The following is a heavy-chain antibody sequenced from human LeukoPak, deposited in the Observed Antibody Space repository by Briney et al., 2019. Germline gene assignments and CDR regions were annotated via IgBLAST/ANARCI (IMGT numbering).Heavy chain of an antibody. V-gene: IGHV1-69*13. D-gene: IGHD2-15*01. J-gene: IGHJ4*02. CDR2: IIPIFGTA. Sequence: SVKVSCKASGGTFSSYAISWVRQAPGQGLEWMGGIIPIFGTANYAQKFQGRVTITADESTSTAYMELSSLRSEDTAVYYCASRLERYCSGGSYYPEDYWGQGTLVTVSS. CDR3: ASRLERYCSGGSYYPEDY. CDR1: GGTFSSYA.